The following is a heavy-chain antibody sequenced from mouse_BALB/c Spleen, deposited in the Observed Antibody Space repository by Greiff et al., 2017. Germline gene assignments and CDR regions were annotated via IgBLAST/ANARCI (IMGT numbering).Heavy chain of an antibody. CDR2: IGNKANGYTT. J-gene: IGHJ3*01. D-gene: IGHD1-1*01. CDR1: GFTFTDYY. V-gene: IGHV7-3*02. Sequence: DVKLVESGGGLVQPGGSLRLSCVTSGFTFTDYYMSWVRQPPGKALEWLGFIGNKANGYTTEYSASVKGRFTISRDNSQNILYLQMNNLRVEDSATYYCAGDRVDAGLDYWGQGTLVTVSA. CDR3: AGDRVDAGLDY.